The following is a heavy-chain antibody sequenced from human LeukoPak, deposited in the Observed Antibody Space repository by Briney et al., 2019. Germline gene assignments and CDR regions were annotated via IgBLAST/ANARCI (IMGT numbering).Heavy chain of an antibody. J-gene: IGHJ3*02. V-gene: IGHV1-8*01. CDR3: ARGLPSMVRGAGRAFDI. CDR2: MNPNSGNT. CDR1: GYTFTSYD. D-gene: IGHD3-10*01. Sequence: GASVKVSCKASGYTFTSYDINWVRQATGQGLEWMGWMNPNSGNTGYAQKFQGRVTMTRNTSISTAYMELSSLRSEDTAVYYCARGLPSMVRGAGRAFDIWGQGTTVTVSS.